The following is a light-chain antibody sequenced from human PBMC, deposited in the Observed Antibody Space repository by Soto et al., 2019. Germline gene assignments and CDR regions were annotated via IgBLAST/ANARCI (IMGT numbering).Light chain of an antibody. J-gene: IGKJ5*01. CDR1: QSVSSSY. CDR3: QQYGSSSIT. CDR2: GAS. Sequence: EIVLKQSPGTLSLSPGEGATLSCRASQSVSSSYLAWYQQKPGQAPRLLIYGASTRATGIPDRFSGSGSGTDFTLTISRLEPEDFAVYYCQQYGSSSITFGQGTRLEIK. V-gene: IGKV3-20*01.